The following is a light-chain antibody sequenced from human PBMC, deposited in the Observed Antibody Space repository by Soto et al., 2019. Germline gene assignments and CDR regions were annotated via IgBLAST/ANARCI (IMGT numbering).Light chain of an antibody. V-gene: IGLV2-11*01. CDR3: CSYAGSSYV. J-gene: IGLJ1*01. CDR1: SSNVGAYNY. CDR2: DVS. Sequence: QSALTQPRSVSGSPGQSVTISCTGTSSNVGAYNYVSWYQQHPGKAPELMIYDVSQRPSGVPDRFSGSKSGNTASLTISGLQAEDEADYYCCSYAGSSYVFGTGTKLTVL.